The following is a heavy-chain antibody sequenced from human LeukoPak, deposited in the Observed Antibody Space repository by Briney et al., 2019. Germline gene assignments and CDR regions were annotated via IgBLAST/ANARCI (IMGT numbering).Heavy chain of an antibody. D-gene: IGHD2-15*01. Sequence: GSLRLSCAASGFTFSSYAMSWIRQPPGKGLEWIGEINHSGSTNYNPSLKSRVTISVDTSKNQFSLKLSSVTAADTAVYYCASLSEYCSSGSCYLGWFDPWGQGTLVTVSS. CDR1: GFTFSSYA. J-gene: IGHJ5*02. CDR2: INHSGST. V-gene: IGHV4-34*01. CDR3: ASLSEYCSSGSCYLGWFDP.